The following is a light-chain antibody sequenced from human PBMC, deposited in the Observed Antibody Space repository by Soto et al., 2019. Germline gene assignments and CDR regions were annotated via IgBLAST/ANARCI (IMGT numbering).Light chain of an antibody. J-gene: IGKJ2*01. V-gene: IGKV1-39*01. CDR2: TSG. CDR3: QQTYSTPYT. CDR1: QRITTY. Sequence: IHMTQSPSSLSASVGDRITVTCRASQRITTYVNWYQLKPGEAPKLLISTSGTLQRGVPSRFSGSGSGTDFTLTISGLQPADFATYFCQQTYSTPYTFGPGTRLEIK.